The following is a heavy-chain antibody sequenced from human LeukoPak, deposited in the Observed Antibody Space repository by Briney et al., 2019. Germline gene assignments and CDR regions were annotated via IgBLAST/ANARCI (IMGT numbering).Heavy chain of an antibody. CDR1: GGSISSSSYY. Sequence: ETLSLTCTVSGGSISSSSYYWGWIRQPPGKGLEWIGSIYYSGSTYYNPSLKSRVTISVDTSKNQFSLKLSSVTAADTAVYYCARGDPNWFDPWGQGTLVTVSS. CDR3: ARGDPNWFDP. J-gene: IGHJ5*02. CDR2: IYYSGST. V-gene: IGHV4-39*07.